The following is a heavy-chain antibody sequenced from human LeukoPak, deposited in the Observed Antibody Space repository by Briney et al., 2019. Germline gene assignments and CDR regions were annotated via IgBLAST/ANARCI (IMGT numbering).Heavy chain of an antibody. V-gene: IGHV1-46*01. CDR2: INPSGGST. J-gene: IGHJ4*02. Sequence: ASVKVSCKASGYTFTSYYMHWVRQAPGQGLEWMGIINPSGGSTSYAQKFQGRVTMTRDMSTSTAYMELSSLRSEDTAVYYCARGLPRCSSTSCRNRMNYYFDYWGQGTLVTVSS. CDR1: GYTFTSYY. CDR3: ARGLPRCSSTSCRNRMNYYFDY. D-gene: IGHD2-2*01.